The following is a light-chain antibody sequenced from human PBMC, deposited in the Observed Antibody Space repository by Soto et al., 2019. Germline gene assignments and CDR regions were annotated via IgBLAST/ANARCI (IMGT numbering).Light chain of an antibody. CDR3: QQYNSYPPLT. Sequence: DIPMTPSPSTRAASIGDRVQSISRCSQSISSWLAWYQQKPGKAPKLLVFDTFSLESGVPSRFSGSRSGTEFTLTISSLQPDDYATYYCQQYNSYPPLTFGGGTKVDIK. J-gene: IGKJ4*01. V-gene: IGKV1-5*02. CDR2: DTF. CDR1: QSISSW.